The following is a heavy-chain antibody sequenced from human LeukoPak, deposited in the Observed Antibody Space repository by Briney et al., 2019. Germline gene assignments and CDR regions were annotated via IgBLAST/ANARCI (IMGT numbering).Heavy chain of an antibody. Sequence: GGSLRLSCAASGFSVHTYDMHWVRQAPGEGPEWIAYFGISGIIYYADSVRGRFTISRDRAKNSLFPQMNSLRVDDTAIYYCAGYGFYPYWGQGTPVIVSS. CDR3: AGYGFYPY. V-gene: IGHV3-48*01. CDR2: FGISGII. J-gene: IGHJ4*02. D-gene: IGHD2/OR15-2a*01. CDR1: GFSVHTYD.